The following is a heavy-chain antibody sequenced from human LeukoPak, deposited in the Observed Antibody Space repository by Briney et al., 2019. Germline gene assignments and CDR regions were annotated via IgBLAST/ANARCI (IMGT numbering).Heavy chain of an antibody. CDR2: ISSSSSYI. J-gene: IGHJ6*03. V-gene: IGHV3-21*01. CDR1: GFTFSSYS. D-gene: IGHD2-2*01. CDR3: ARDRAPYCSSTSCYYYYYMDV. Sequence: PGGSLRLSCAASGFTFSSYSMNWVRQAPGKGLEWVSSISSSSSYIYYADSVKGRFTISRDNAKNSLYLQMNSLRAEDTAVYYCARDRAPYCSSTSCYYYYYMDVWGKGTTVTVSS.